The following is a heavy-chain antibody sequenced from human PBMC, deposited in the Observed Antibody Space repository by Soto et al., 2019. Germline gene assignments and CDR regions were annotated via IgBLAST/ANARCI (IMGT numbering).Heavy chain of an antibody. J-gene: IGHJ4*02. CDR1: GFTFTSSA. CDR2: IVVGSGNT. V-gene: IGHV1-58*01. D-gene: IGHD1-26*01. CDR3: AAPNNLVGDYWFDY. Sequence: ASVKVSCKASGFTFTSSAVQWVRQPRGKRLEWIGWIVVGSGNTNYAQKFQERVTITRDMSTSTAYMELSSLRSEDTAVYYCAAPNNLVGDYWFDYWGQGTLLTVSS.